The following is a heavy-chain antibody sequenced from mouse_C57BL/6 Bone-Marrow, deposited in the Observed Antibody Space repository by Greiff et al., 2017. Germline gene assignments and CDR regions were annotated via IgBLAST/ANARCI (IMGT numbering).Heavy chain of an antibody. J-gene: IGHJ1*03. V-gene: IGHV1-55*01. CDR2: IYPGSGST. CDR1: GYTFTSYW. D-gene: IGHD2-3*01. Sequence: QVQLQQPGAELVKPGASVKMSCKASGYTFTSYWITWVKQRPGQGLEWIGNIYPGSGSTNYNEKFKSKATLTVDTSSSTAYMQLSSLTSEDSAVYYCARRKYDHWYFDVWGTGTTVTVSS. CDR3: ARRKYDHWYFDV.